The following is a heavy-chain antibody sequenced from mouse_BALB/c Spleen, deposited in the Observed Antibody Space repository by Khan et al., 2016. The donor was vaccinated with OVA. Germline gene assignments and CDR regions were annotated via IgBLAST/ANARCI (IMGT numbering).Heavy chain of an antibody. CDR3: AAADYRNYFDY. CDR1: GFTFTSYG. D-gene: IGHD2-14*01. Sequence: VQLQESGAELGRPGSSVKLSCTTSGFTFTSYGIKWVKQRPGQGLEWIGYIYPGNGYTVYNEKFQGQATLTSDTSTSTAYMQLRSLTSEDSAIYFCAAADYRNYFDYWGQGTTLTVSS. J-gene: IGHJ2*01. CDR2: IYPGNGYT. V-gene: IGHV1S134*01.